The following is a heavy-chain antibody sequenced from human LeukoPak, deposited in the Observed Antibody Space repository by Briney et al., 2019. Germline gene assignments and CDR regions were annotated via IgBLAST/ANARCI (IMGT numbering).Heavy chain of an antibody. CDR3: ARTGVGIVDWFDP. Sequence: ASVKVTCKASGYTFTGYYMHWVRQAPGQGLEWMGWINPNSGGTNYAQKFQGRVTMTRDTSISTAYMELSRLRSDDTAVYYCARTGVGIVDWFDPWGQGTLVTVSS. V-gene: IGHV1-2*02. J-gene: IGHJ5*02. CDR2: INPNSGGT. CDR1: GYTFTGYY. D-gene: IGHD3-22*01.